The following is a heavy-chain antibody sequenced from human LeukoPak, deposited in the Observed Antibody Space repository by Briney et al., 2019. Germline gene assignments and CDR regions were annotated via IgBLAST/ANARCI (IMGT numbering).Heavy chain of an antibody. CDR1: GCTFSDYY. Sequence: GGSLRLSCAASGCTFSDYYMSWIRQAQGKGLEWVSYISSSGSTIYYADSVKGRFTISRDNAKNSLYLQMNSLRAEDTAVYYCARYFQVGLVGMDVWGQGTTVTVSS. J-gene: IGHJ6*02. D-gene: IGHD6-6*01. CDR3: ARYFQVGLVGMDV. CDR2: ISSSGSTI. V-gene: IGHV3-11*01.